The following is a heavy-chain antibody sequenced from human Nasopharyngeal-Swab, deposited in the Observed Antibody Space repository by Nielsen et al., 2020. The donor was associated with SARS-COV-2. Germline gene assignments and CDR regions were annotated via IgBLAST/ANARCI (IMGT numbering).Heavy chain of an antibody. Sequence: WIRQPPGKGLEWVSVIYSGGSTYYADSVKGRFTISRDNSKNTLYLQMSRLRAEDTAVYYCAKNPTMGAFDSWGQGTLVTVSS. V-gene: IGHV3-53*01. CDR3: AKNPTMGAFDS. D-gene: IGHD3-10*01. J-gene: IGHJ4*02. CDR2: IYSGGST.